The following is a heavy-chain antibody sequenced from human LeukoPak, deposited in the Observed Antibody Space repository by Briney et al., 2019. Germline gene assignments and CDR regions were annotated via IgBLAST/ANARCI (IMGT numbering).Heavy chain of an antibody. CDR2: ISYDGSNK. CDR3: AKDIRGYSYGYIDY. Sequence: GRSLRLSCAASGFTFSNYGMHWVRRAPGRGLEWVVFISYDGSNKYYADSVKGRFTISRDNSKNTLYLQMNSLRAEDTAVYYCAKDIRGYSYGYIDYWGQGTLVTVSS. V-gene: IGHV3-30*18. CDR1: GFTFSNYG. J-gene: IGHJ4*02. D-gene: IGHD5-18*01.